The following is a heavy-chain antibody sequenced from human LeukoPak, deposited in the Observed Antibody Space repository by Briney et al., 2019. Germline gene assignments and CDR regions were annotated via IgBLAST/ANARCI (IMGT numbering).Heavy chain of an antibody. Sequence: GRSLRPSCAASAFTSSTYEMNWVRQAPGKGRGWDSYIRRSGSTIYYAESVKGRFTISRDNAKNSLYLQMNSLRAEDTAVYYCAELGITMIGGVWGKGTTVTISS. CDR3: AELGITMIGGV. CDR2: IRRSGSTI. D-gene: IGHD3-10*02. J-gene: IGHJ6*04. V-gene: IGHV3-48*03. CDR1: AFTSSTYE.